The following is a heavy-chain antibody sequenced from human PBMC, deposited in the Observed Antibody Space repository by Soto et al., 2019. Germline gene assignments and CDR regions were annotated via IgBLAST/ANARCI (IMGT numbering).Heavy chain of an antibody. V-gene: IGHV1-69*13. D-gene: IGHD3-22*01. CDR1: GGTFSSYA. J-gene: IGHJ5*02. Sequence: SVKVFCKACGGTFSSYAIRWVSQAPGHGLEWMGGIIPIFGTANYAQKFQGRVTITAEESTSTAYMELSSLRSEDTAVYYCAPYYDSSGYYPNWFDPWGQGTLVTVSS. CDR3: APYYDSSGYYPNWFDP. CDR2: IIPIFGTA.